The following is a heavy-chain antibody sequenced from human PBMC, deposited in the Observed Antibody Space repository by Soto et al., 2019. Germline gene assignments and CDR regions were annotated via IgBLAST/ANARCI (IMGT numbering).Heavy chain of an antibody. Sequence: GGSLRPSCAAAGITLSGYAMDWVRQAPGKELEYVSGISSNGVGTYYANSVQGRFTISRDNSKNTVYLQMGSLRPEDMAVYYCARRARPDFYYMDVWGKGTTVTVSS. CDR2: ISSNGVGT. D-gene: IGHD6-6*01. CDR3: ARRARPDFYYMDV. CDR1: GITLSGYA. V-gene: IGHV3-64*01. J-gene: IGHJ6*03.